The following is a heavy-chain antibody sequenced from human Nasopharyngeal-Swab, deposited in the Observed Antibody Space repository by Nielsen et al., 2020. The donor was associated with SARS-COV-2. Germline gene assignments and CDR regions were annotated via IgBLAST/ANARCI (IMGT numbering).Heavy chain of an antibody. V-gene: IGHV3-30*18. CDR2: ISYDGSNK. Sequence: VRQAPGKGLEWVAVISYDGSNKYYADSSKGRCTISRDNSKNTLYLQMNSLRAEDTAVYYCAKSRYCSSASCYSYFYYYYMDVWGKGTTVTVSS. CDR3: AKSRYCSSASCYSYFYYYYMDV. D-gene: IGHD2-2*01. J-gene: IGHJ6*03.